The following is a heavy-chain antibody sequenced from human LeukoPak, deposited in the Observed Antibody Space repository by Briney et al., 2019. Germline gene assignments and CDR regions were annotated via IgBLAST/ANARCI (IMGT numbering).Heavy chain of an antibody. CDR1: GGSISSYY. CDR2: IYYSGST. J-gene: IGHJ5*02. CDR3: ARGPLAVAGTLAWFDP. D-gene: IGHD6-19*01. Sequence: SETLSLTFTVSGGSISSYYWSWIRQPPGKGLEWIGYIYYSGSTNYNPSLKSRVTISVDTSKNQFSLKLSSVTAADTAVYYCARGPLAVAGTLAWFDPWGQGTLVTVSS. V-gene: IGHV4-59*01.